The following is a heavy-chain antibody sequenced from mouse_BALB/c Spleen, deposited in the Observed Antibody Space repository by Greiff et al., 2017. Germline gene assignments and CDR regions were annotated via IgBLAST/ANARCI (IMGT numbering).Heavy chain of an antibody. CDR1: GFNIKDYY. Sequence: EVQLQESGAELVRPGALVKLSCKASGFNIKDYYMHWVKQRPEQGLEWIGWIDPENGNTIYDPKFQGKASITADTSSNTAYLQLSSLTSEDTAVYYCASGPFITTWRFAYWGQGTLVTVSA. D-gene: IGHD1-1*01. J-gene: IGHJ3*01. CDR2: IDPENGNT. CDR3: ASGPFITTWRFAY. V-gene: IGHV14-1*02.